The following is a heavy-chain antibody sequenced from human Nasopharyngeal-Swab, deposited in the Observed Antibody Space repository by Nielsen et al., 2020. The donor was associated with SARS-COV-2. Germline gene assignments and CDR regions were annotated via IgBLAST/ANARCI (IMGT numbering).Heavy chain of an antibody. V-gene: IGHV4-59*01. Sequence: SETLSLTCTVSGGSISTYYWSWIRQPPGKGLEWIGYIYDIGSINYNPSLKSRVTISVDTSKTQFSLNLRSVTAAVTAVYYCARVGLPTMVRGVNWFDPWGQGTLVIVSS. CDR1: GGSISTYY. CDR3: ARVGLPTMVRGVNWFDP. CDR2: IYDIGSI. J-gene: IGHJ5*02. D-gene: IGHD3-10*01.